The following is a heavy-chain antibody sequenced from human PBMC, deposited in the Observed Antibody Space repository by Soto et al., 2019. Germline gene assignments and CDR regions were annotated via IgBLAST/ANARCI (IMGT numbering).Heavy chain of an antibody. CDR3: ARDRQQLKRARGWFDP. J-gene: IGHJ5*02. Sequence: QVQLQQWGAGLLKPSETLSLTCAVYGGSFSGYYWSWIRQPPGKGLEWLGEINHSGSTNYNPSLKSRVTISVDTSKNQFSLKLSSVTAADTAVYYCARDRQQLKRARGWFDPWGQGTLVTVSS. CDR1: GGSFSGYY. CDR2: INHSGST. V-gene: IGHV4-34*01. D-gene: IGHD6-13*01.